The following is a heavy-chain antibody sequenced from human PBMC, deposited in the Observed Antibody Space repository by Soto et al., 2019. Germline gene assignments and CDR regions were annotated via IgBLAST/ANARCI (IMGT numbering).Heavy chain of an antibody. V-gene: IGHV3-48*01. Sequence: GGSLRLSCVASGFTFSVYSMNWVRQAPGKGLEWVSYMTSDSNTIHYADSVKGRFTISRDNAKSSVYLQMNSRSAEDTARYYCTRGVSSGFDFWGHGTLVTVSS. CDR2: MTSDSNTI. CDR1: GFTFSVYS. J-gene: IGHJ3*01. D-gene: IGHD3-10*01. CDR3: TRGVSSGFDF.